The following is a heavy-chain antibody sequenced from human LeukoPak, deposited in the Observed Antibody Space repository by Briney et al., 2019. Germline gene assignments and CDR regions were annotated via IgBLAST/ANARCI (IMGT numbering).Heavy chain of an antibody. J-gene: IGHJ4*02. Sequence: SETLSLTCAVYGGSFSGYYWSWIRQPPGKGLEWIGEINHSGSTNYNPSLKSRVTISVDTSKNQFSLKLSSVTAADTAVYYCARVVGATEGGCFDYWGQGTLVTVSS. D-gene: IGHD1-26*01. CDR1: GGSFSGYY. CDR3: ARVVGATEGGCFDY. CDR2: INHSGST. V-gene: IGHV4-34*01.